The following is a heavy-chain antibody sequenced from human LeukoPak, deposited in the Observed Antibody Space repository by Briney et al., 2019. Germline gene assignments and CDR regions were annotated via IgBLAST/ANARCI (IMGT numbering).Heavy chain of an antibody. CDR1: GGSISSGDYY. V-gene: IGHV4-30-4*01. D-gene: IGHD2-8*01. J-gene: IGHJ4*02. CDR3: ASTTYCTNGVCSPNYFDY. CDR2: IYYSGST. Sequence: SQTLSLTCTVSGGSISSGDYYWSWIRQPPGKGLEWIGYIYYSGSTYYNPSLKSRVTISVDTSKNQFSLKLSSVTAADTAVYYCASTTYCTNGVCSPNYFDYWGQGTLVTVSS.